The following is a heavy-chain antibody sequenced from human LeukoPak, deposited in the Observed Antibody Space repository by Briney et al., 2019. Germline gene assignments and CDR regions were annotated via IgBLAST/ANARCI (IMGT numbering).Heavy chain of an antibody. V-gene: IGHV3-30*18. D-gene: IGHD2-8*01. J-gene: IGHJ4*02. CDR1: GFTFSSYG. CDR2: ISYDGSNK. Sequence: PGRSLRLSCAASGFTFSSYGMHWVRQAPGEGLEWVAVISYDGSNKYYADSVKGRFTISRDNSKNTLYLQMNSLRAEDTAVYYCAKPAYGTFDYWGQGTLVTVSS. CDR3: AKPAYGTFDY.